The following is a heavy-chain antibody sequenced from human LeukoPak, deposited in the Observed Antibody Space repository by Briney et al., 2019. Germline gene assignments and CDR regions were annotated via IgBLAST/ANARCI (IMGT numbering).Heavy chain of an antibody. CDR3: SKDLDIVATITGN. CDR2: VSGSGGST. CDR1: GFTFSSYA. Sequence: GGSLRLSCAASGFTFSSYALSWVPQAPGKGLEWVSGVSGSGGSTYYADSVKGRFTISRDNSKNTLYLQMNSLRAEDTAVYYCSKDLDIVATITGNWGQGTLVTVSS. D-gene: IGHD5-12*01. V-gene: IGHV3-23*01. J-gene: IGHJ4*02.